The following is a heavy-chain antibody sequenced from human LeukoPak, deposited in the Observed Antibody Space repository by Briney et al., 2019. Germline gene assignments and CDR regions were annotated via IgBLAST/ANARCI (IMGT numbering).Heavy chain of an antibody. D-gene: IGHD6-19*01. CDR1: GFTFSNYW. CDR3: ARSSGWYHRGPDNYYYYMDV. V-gene: IGHV3-21*01. CDR2: ISSSTSYI. J-gene: IGHJ6*03. Sequence: GGSLRLSCVDSGFTFSNYWMSWVRQAPGKGLEWVSSISSSTSYIYYADSVKGRFTISRDNAKNSLYLQMNSLRAEDTAIYYCARSSGWYHRGPDNYYYYMDVWGKGTTVTVS.